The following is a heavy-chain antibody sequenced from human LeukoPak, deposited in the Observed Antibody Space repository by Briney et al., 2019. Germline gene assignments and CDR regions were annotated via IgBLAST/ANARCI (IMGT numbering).Heavy chain of an antibody. V-gene: IGHV1-46*01. J-gene: IGHJ5*02. CDR1: GYTFTSYY. D-gene: IGHD3-22*01. Sequence: ASVKVSCKASGYTFTSYYMHWVRQAPGQGLEWMGIINPSGGSTSYAQKFQGRVTMTRDTSTSTVYMELSSLRSEDTAVYYCARDFDYYDSSGYYLNWFDPWGQGTLVTVSS. CDR2: INPSGGST. CDR3: ARDFDYYDSSGYYLNWFDP.